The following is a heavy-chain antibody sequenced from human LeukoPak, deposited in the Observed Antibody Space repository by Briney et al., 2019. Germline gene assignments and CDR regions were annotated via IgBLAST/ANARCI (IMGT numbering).Heavy chain of an antibody. D-gene: IGHD1-1*01. Sequence: ASVKVSCKASGYTFTGYYIHWVRQAPGQGLEWMGRIIPNNGGTNYAQKFQGRVTMTRDTSISTAYMELSRLRPDDTAVYYCARPDDLDYWGQGTLVAVSS. CDR1: GYTFTGYY. CDR3: ARPDDLDY. J-gene: IGHJ4*02. V-gene: IGHV1-2*06. CDR2: IIPNNGGT.